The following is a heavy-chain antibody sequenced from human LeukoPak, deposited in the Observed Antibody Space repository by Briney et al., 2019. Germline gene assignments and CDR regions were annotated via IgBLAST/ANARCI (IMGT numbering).Heavy chain of an antibody. CDR3: ARGGVSGWWKKNHYYGMDV. J-gene: IGHJ6*02. CDR1: GFTFSSYD. CDR2: IGTAGDT. Sequence: GGSLLLSCAASGFTFSSYDMHWVRQATGKGLEWVSAIGTAGDTYYPGSVKGRFTISRENAKNSLYLQMNSLRAGDTAVYYCARGGVSGWWKKNHYYGMDVWGQGTTVTVSS. V-gene: IGHV3-13*01. D-gene: IGHD6-19*01.